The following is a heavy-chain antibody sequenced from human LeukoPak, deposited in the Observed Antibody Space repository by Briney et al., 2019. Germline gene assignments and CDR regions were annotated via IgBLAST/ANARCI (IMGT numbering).Heavy chain of an antibody. CDR2: VSGSGGST. CDR1: GFIFSSYA. D-gene: IGHD2-2*01. Sequence: GGSLRLSCAASGFIFSSYAMSWVRQAPGKGLEWVSAVSGSGGSTYYADSVKGRFTISRDNSKNTLYLQMNSLRAEDTAVYDCAKTHWDVVPAPYYWGEGTLVTVSS. CDR3: AKTHWDVVPAPYY. V-gene: IGHV3-23*01. J-gene: IGHJ4*02.